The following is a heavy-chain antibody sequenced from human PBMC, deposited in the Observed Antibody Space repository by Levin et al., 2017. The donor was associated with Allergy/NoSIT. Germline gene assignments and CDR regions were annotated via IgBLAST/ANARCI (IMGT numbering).Heavy chain of an antibody. V-gene: IGHV3-48*02. CDR1: GFTFTNYN. CDR2: ISSSSSTI. D-gene: IGHD2-2*01. CDR3: AREMKVGAPAESDYLYYYDMDV. J-gene: IGHJ6*02. Sequence: LSLTCAASGFTFTNYNMNWVRQAPEKGLEWVSYISSSSSTIYYADSVKGRFTISRDNVKNSLYLQMSSLRDEDTAVYYCAREMKVGAPAESDYLYYYDMDVWGQGTTVTVSS.